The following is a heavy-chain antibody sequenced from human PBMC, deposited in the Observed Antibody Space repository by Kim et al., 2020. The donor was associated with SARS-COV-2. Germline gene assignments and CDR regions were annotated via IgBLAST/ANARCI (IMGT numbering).Heavy chain of an antibody. J-gene: IGHJ3*02. CDR3: ARDLAHYYDSSGYSPDAFDI. CDR2: IYYSGST. D-gene: IGHD3-22*01. CDR1: GGSISSYY. Sequence: SETLSLTCTVSGGSISSYYWSWIRQPPGKGLEWIGYIYYSGSTNYNPSFKSRVTISVDTSKNQFSLKLSSVTAADTAVYYCARDLAHYYDSSGYSPDAFDIWGQGTMVTVSS. V-gene: IGHV4-59*01.